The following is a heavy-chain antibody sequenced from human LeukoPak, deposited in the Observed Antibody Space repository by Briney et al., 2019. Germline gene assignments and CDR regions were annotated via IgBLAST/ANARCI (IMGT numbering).Heavy chain of an antibody. CDR2: IYYSGST. J-gene: IGHJ4*02. V-gene: IGHV4-59*01. Sequence: ENPSLNRHGPGCFINNYLWSLIRQAPGKGLEWIGYIYYSGSTNYNPSLKSRVTISVDTSKSQFSLKLSSVTAADTAVYYCAREWDYWGQGTLVTVSS. CDR1: GCFINNYL. CDR3: AREWDY.